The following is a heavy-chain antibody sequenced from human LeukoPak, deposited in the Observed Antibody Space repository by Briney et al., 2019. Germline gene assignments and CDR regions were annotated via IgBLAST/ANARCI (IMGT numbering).Heavy chain of an antibody. V-gene: IGHV1-8*03. CDR1: GYTFTSYD. CDR2: MNPKSGNT. D-gene: IGHD3-22*01. CDR3: ARGHYESSGYYYGSYYYYYMDV. J-gene: IGHJ6*03. Sequence: GASVKVSCKASGYTFTSYDINWVRQATGQGLEWMGWMNPKSGNTGYAQKFQGRVTITRNSSITTAYMELSSLRSEDTAVYYCARGHYESSGYYYGSYYYYYMDVWGKGTTVTVSS.